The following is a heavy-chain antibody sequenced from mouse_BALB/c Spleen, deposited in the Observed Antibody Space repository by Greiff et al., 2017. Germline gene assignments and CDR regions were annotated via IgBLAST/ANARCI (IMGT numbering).Heavy chain of an antibody. J-gene: IGHJ4*01. CDR2: ISYSGST. V-gene: IGHV3-2*02. D-gene: IGHD2-3*01. CDR3: EGYYRYYAMDY. CDR1: GYSITSDYA. Sequence: DVKLVESGPGLVKPSQSLSLTCTVTGYSITSDYAWNWIRQFPGNKLEWMGYISYSGSTSYNPSLKSRISITRDTSKNQFFLQLNSVTTEDTATYYCEGYYRYYAMDYWGQGTSVTVSS.